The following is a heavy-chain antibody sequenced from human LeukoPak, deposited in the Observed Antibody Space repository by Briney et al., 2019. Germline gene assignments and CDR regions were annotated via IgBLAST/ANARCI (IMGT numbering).Heavy chain of an antibody. J-gene: IGHJ4*03. CDR2: IDPNSGGT. CDR3: ARDYYGSGSYSTDY. Sequence: EASVKVSCKSSGYTFTNYQVHWVRQAPGQGLEWMGWIDPNSGGTNYAQKFQGRVTMTRDTSISTTYMDLSRLRSDDTAVYYCARDYYGSGSYSTDYWGQGTVVTVSS. CDR1: GYTFTNYQ. D-gene: IGHD3-10*01. V-gene: IGHV1-2*02.